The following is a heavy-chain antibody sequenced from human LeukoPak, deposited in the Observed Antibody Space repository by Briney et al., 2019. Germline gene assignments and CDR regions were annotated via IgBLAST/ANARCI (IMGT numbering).Heavy chain of an antibody. CDR1: NGSIITSSYY. J-gene: IGHJ4*02. Sequence: SETLSLTCTVSNGSIITSSYYWGWIRQPPGKGLEWLGSIYYRGRTYYSPSLKTRVTISADTSNNQFSLNLSSVTASDTAVYYCARQKILDDNYDSSGYYVDQWGQGSLVTVSS. CDR2: IYYRGRT. D-gene: IGHD3-22*01. V-gene: IGHV4-39*01. CDR3: ARQKILDDNYDSSGYYVDQ.